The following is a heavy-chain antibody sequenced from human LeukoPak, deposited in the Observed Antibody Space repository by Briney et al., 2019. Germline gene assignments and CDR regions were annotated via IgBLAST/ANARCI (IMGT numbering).Heavy chain of an antibody. CDR1: GFTVRSNY. CDR2: IYSDVST. CDR3: ARVKTPGIASAPFDP. D-gene: IGHD6-13*01. V-gene: IGHV3-53*01. Sequence: GGSLRLSCAASGFTVRSNYMNWVRQAPGKGLEWVSVIYSDVSTHYANSVKGRFTISRDNSKNTLYPQMNSLRAEDTAVYYCARVKTPGIASAPFDPWGQGTLVTVSS. J-gene: IGHJ5*02.